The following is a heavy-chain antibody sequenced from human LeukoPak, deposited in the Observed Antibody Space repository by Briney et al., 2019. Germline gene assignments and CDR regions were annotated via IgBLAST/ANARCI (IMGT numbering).Heavy chain of an antibody. Sequence: GASVKVSCKASGYTFTGYYMHWVRQAPGRGLEWMGWINAYTDNTKYARKLQGRVTMTIDTSTNTAYMELRSLRSDDTAAYYCARDGTFYSGSYSYFFDFWGQGTLVTVSS. CDR3: ARDGTFYSGSYSYFFDF. CDR1: GYTFTGYY. J-gene: IGHJ4*02. CDR2: INAYTDNT. D-gene: IGHD1-26*01. V-gene: IGHV1-18*04.